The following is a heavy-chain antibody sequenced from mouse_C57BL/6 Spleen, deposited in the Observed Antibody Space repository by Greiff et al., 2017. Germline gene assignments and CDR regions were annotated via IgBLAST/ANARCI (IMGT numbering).Heavy chain of an antibody. CDR3: ARNYYGSSYDYYAMDY. CDR1: GFSLTSYA. CDR2: IWTGGGT. J-gene: IGHJ4*01. V-gene: IGHV2-9-1*01. Sequence: VQLQQSGPGLVAPSQSLSITCTVSGFSLTSYAISWVRQPPGKGLEWLGVIWTGGGTNYNSALKSRLSISKDNSKSQVFLKMNSLQTDDTARYYCARNYYGSSYDYYAMDYWGQGTSVTVSS. D-gene: IGHD1-1*01.